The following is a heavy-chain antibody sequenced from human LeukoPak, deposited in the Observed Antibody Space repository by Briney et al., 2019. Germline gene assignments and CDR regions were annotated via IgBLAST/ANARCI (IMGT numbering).Heavy chain of an antibody. CDR2: LAADGSGT. CDR1: GFTSSEYP. D-gene: IGHD2-8*02. Sequence: GGSLRLSCAASGFTSSEYPMHWVRQTPGMGLVWVSRLAADGSGTNYADSVRGRFTISRDNAKNTVYLQMSSLRAEDTALYYCARDGFTGPRTAYLDHWGQGTLVTVSS. J-gene: IGHJ4*01. CDR3: ARDGFTGPRTAYLDH. V-gene: IGHV3-74*01.